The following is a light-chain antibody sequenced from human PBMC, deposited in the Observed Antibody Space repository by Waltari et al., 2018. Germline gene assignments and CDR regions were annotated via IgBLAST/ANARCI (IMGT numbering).Light chain of an antibody. J-gene: IGKJ4*01. CDR2: DAS. CDR1: QSISSW. CDR3: QQYNSYSLT. Sequence: DIQMPQSPSPLSASVGDRVTITGRASQSISSWLAWYQQKPGKAPKLLIYDASSLESGVPSRFSGSGSGTEFTLTISGLQPDDFATYYCQQYNSYSLTFGGGTKVEIK. V-gene: IGKV1-5*01.